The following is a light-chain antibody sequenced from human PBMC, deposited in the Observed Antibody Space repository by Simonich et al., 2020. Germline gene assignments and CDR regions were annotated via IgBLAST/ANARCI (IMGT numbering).Light chain of an antibody. V-gene: IGLV2-23*01. CDR1: SNDVGSYNL. CDR3: CSYAGSSTV. CDR2: EGS. Sequence: QSALTQPASVSGSPGQSITISCTETSNDVGSYNLVSWYQQHPGKAPKLMIYEGSKRPSGVSNRFSGSKSGNTASLTISGLQAEDEADYYCCSYAGSSTVFGGGTKLTVL. J-gene: IGLJ3*02.